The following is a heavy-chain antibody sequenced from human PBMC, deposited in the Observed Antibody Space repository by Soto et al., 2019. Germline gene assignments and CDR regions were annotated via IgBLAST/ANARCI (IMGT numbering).Heavy chain of an antibody. J-gene: IGHJ3*02. CDR3: ETRMTKVKEAAFDI. CDR2: INAGNCNT. Sequence: ASVKVSCKASGYTFTSYAMHWVRQAPVQILEWIVWINAGNCNTEYSQKFQGRFTIAMYTSAITSYIELSSLRSEDTAVYYCETRMTKVKEAAFDIWGQGTMVTVSS. V-gene: IGHV1-3*01. CDR1: GYTFTSYA. D-gene: IGHD4-17*01.